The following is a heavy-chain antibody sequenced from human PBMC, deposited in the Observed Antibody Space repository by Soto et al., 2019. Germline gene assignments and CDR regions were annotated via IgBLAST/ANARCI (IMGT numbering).Heavy chain of an antibody. CDR2: IYYSGST. CDR1: GGSISSSSYY. D-gene: IGHD1-1*01. V-gene: IGHV4-39*01. CDR3: ARVGGYLGTNDGEDYYYYMDV. J-gene: IGHJ6*03. Sequence: PSETLSLTCTVSGGSISSSSYYWGWIRQLPGKGLEWIGSIYYSGSTYYNPSLKSRVTISVDTSKNQFSLKLSSVTAADTAVYYCARVGGYLGTNDGEDYYYYMDVWGKGTTVTVSS.